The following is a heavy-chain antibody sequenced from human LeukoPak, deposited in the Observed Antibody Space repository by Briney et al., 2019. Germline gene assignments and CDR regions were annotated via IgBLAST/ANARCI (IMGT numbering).Heavy chain of an antibody. V-gene: IGHV4-34*01. J-gene: IGHJ6*04. CDR3: ARGGISMVRGVTLYYYYYGMDV. CDR1: GGSFSGYY. CDR2: INHSGST. D-gene: IGHD3-10*01. Sequence: SETLSLTCAVYGGSFSGYYWRWIRQPPGKGLEWIGEINHSGSTNYNPSLKSRVTISVDTSKNQFSLKLSSVTAADTAVYYCARGGISMVRGVTLYYYYYGMDVWGKGTTVTVSS.